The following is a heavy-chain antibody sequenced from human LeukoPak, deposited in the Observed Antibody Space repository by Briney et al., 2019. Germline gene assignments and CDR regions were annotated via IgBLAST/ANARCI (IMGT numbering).Heavy chain of an antibody. V-gene: IGHV3-23*01. CDR1: GFTFSSYG. D-gene: IGHD6-19*01. Sequence: GGSLRLSCAASGFTFSSYGMSWVRQAPGKGLEWVSSISGGGGSPYYADSVKGRFTISRDNSKNRLYLQMNSLRAEDTAVYYCAKGLAVAGHFDYWGQGTLVTVSS. CDR2: ISGGGGSP. J-gene: IGHJ4*02. CDR3: AKGLAVAGHFDY.